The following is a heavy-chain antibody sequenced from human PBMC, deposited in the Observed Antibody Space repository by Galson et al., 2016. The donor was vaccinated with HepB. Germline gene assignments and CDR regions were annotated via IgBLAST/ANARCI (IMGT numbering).Heavy chain of an antibody. D-gene: IGHD5/OR15-5a*01. Sequence: GLEWIGEINHRGSANYSPSLKSRITMSVDTSKSQFSLQLNSVTAADTAVYYCARSRLREMSTTTYYYYGMDVWGQGTTVTVSS. CDR2: INHRGSA. CDR3: ARSRLREMSTTTYYYYGMDV. J-gene: IGHJ6*02. V-gene: IGHV4-34*01.